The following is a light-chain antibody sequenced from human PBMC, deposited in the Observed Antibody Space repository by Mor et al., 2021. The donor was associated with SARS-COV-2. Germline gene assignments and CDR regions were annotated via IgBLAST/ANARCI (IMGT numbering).Light chain of an antibody. J-gene: IGLJ1*01. CDR3: YSYAGKNTFV. CDR2: EVT. V-gene: IGLV2-23*02. Sequence: QQYPGTAPKLIISEVTKRPSGVSDRFSGSKSGNTASLTISELQADDEADYYCYSYAGKNTFVFGTGTKVTV.